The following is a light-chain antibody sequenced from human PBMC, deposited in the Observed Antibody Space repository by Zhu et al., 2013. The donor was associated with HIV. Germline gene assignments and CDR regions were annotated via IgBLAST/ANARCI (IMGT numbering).Light chain of an antibody. V-gene: IGLV1-44*01. Sequence: QSVLTQPPSASGTPGQRVTISCSGSNSNIGRNTVNWYQQLPGTAPKLLIYNNNQRPSGVPDRFSGSKSGTSASLAISGLQSEDEADYLCAAWDDSLMEVFGGGTRLTVL. CDR2: NNN. J-gene: IGLJ2*01. CDR1: NSNIGRNT. CDR3: AAWDDSLMEV.